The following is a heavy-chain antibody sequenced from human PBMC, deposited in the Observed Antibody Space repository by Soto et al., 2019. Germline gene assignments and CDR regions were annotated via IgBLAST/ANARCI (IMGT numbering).Heavy chain of an antibody. J-gene: IGHJ4*02. CDR2: IWYDGSNK. CDR1: GFTFSSYG. D-gene: IGHD4-17*01. CDR3: ARDLTVTTDDKSDY. V-gene: IGHV3-33*01. Sequence: GGSLRLSCAASGFTFSSYGMHWVRQAPGKGLEWVAVIWYDGSNKYYADSVKGRFTISRDNSKNTLYLQMNSLRAEDTAVYYCARDLTVTTDDKSDYWGQGTLVTVSS.